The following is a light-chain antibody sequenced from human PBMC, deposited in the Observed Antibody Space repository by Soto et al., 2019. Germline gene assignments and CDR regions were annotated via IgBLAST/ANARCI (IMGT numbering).Light chain of an antibody. V-gene: IGKV1-33*01. CDR1: QDIRKY. CDR2: DAS. J-gene: IGKJ5*01. CDR3: QQYDTLPMT. Sequence: DIQMTQSPSSQSASVGDRVTITCQASQDIRKYLNWYQQKPGKAPNLLIYDASNLETGVTSRFSGSGSGTDFTFTISGLQPEDIGTYYCQQYDTLPMTFGQGTRLEIK.